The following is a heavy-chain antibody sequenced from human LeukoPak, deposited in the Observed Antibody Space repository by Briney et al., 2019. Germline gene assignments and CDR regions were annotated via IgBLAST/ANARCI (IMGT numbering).Heavy chain of an antibody. CDR1: GFTFSDYA. CDR3: ARDRWYTNGWSGDS. J-gene: IGHJ4*02. V-gene: IGHV3-30*04. D-gene: IGHD6-19*01. Sequence: GGSLRLSCAASGFTFSDYAIHWVRQAPGKGLEWVTVISSDGSNDYYADSVKGRFTISRDNSKNTLYLQMNSLRAEDTAVYFCARDRWYTNGWSGDSWGQGTLVTVSS. CDR2: ISSDGSND.